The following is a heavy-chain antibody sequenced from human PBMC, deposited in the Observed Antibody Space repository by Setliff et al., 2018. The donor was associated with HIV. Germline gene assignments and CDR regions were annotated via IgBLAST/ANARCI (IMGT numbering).Heavy chain of an antibody. CDR2: ISTYRDET. V-gene: IGHV1-18*01. CDR3: ARDVEHMMDV. CDR1: GYTFTTEG. Sequence: GASVKVSCKPSGYTFTTEGLSWVRQAPGQGLEWMGWISTYRDETSYSQNFQGRVTMTTDTSTSTAYMELRSLRSDDTAVYFCARDVEHMMDVWGQGTTVTVSS. J-gene: IGHJ6*02.